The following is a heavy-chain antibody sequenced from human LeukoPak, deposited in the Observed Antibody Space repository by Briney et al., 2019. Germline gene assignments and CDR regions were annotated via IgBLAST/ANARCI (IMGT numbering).Heavy chain of an antibody. CDR3: ARGGAVGPNPYYSGF. V-gene: IGHV3-48*02. CDR2: ISSSSSTI. CDR1: GFTFSSYS. J-gene: IGHJ4*02. Sequence: PGGSLRLSCAASGFTFSSYSKNWVRQAPGMGLEWVSYISSSSSTIFYADSVKGRFTISRDKAKNSLYLQMNSLRDEDTAVYYCARGGAVGPNPYYSGFWGQGTLVTVSS. D-gene: IGHD2-2*01.